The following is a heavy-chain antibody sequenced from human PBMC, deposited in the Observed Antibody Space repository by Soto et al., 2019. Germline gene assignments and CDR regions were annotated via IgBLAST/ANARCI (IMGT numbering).Heavy chain of an antibody. CDR3: ARDSAGSIDY. J-gene: IGHJ4*02. CDR1: GGSISSGGYY. CDR2: IYHSGST. V-gene: IGHV4-31*03. Sequence: PSETLSLTCTVSGGSISSGGYYWSWIRQHPGKGLEWIGYIYHSGSTNYNPSLKSRVTISVDKSKNQFSLKLSSVTAADTAVYYCARDSAGSIDYWGQGTLVTVSS. D-gene: IGHD3-10*01.